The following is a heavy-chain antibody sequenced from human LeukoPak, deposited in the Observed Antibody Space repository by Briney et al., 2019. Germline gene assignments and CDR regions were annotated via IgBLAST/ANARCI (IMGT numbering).Heavy chain of an antibody. D-gene: IGHD3-3*01. Sequence: PGGSLRLSCAASGFTFSSYWMHWVRQAPGKGLVWVSRINTDGSSTSYADSVKGRFTISRDNAKNTLYLQMNSLRAEDTAVYYCASPEWLPDALDIWGQGTMVTVSS. CDR2: INTDGSST. CDR3: ASPEWLPDALDI. V-gene: IGHV3-74*01. J-gene: IGHJ3*02. CDR1: GFTFSSYW.